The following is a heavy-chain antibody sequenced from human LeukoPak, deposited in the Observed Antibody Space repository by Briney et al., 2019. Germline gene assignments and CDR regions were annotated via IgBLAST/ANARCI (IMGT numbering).Heavy chain of an antibody. J-gene: IGHJ4*02. CDR3: TRESNDFLTGYYDY. Sequence: GGSLRLSCAASGFTFSTYDFHWVRQVTGKGLEWVSAIGTVGDTRYPGSVKGRFTISRENAKNSVYLQMDSLRAEDTAVYYCTRESNDFLTGYYDYWGQGILVTVSS. CDR1: GFTFSTYD. V-gene: IGHV3-13*01. D-gene: IGHD3-9*01. CDR2: IGTVGDT.